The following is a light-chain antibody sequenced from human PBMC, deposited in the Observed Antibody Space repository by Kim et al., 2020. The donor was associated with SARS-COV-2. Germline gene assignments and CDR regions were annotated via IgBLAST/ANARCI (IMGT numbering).Light chain of an antibody. CDR2: GRN. Sequence: SSELTQDPAVSVALGQTVRITCQGDSLRRYYASWYQQKPGQAPVLVIYGRNNRPSGIPDRFSGSTSGNTASLTITGAQAEDEADYYCKSRDSSGNVVFGGGTKLTVL. CDR3: KSRDSSGNVV. CDR1: SLRRYY. J-gene: IGLJ2*01. V-gene: IGLV3-19*01.